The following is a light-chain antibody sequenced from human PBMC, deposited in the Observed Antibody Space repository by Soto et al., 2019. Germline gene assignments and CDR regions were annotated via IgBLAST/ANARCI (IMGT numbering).Light chain of an antibody. CDR3: QQTYIIPIT. CDR2: TAS. CDR1: QSINSY. Sequence: DIQMTQSPSSLSASVGDRVTITCRASQSINSYLNWYQQKPGKAPKVLIYTASSLQSGVPTRFGGSGYGTDFTLTITSLQPEDFATYFCQQTYIIPITFGQGTRLEMK. V-gene: IGKV1-39*01. J-gene: IGKJ5*01.